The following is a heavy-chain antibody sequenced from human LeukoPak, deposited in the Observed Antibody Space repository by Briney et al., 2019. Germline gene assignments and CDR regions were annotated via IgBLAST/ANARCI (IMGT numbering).Heavy chain of an antibody. Sequence: GASVKVSCKASGYTFTSYDINWVRQAPGQGLEWMGIINPSGGSTSYAQKFQGRVTMTRDTSTSTVYMELSSLRSEDTAVYYCARDGGSSGAPFDPWGQGTLVTVSS. CDR2: INPSGGST. V-gene: IGHV1-46*01. D-gene: IGHD3-22*01. CDR1: GYTFTSYD. CDR3: ARDGGSSGAPFDP. J-gene: IGHJ5*02.